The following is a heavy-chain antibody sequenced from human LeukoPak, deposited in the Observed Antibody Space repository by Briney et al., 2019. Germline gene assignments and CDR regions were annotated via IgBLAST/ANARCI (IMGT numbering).Heavy chain of an antibody. V-gene: IGHV3-30*18. CDR1: GFTFSSYG. Sequence: GGSLRPSCAASGFTFSSYGMHWVRQAPGKGLEWVAVISYDGSNKYYADSVKGRFTISRDNSKNTLYLQMNSLRAEDTAVYYCAKGDYDSSGYADYWGQGTLVTVSS. D-gene: IGHD3-22*01. CDR2: ISYDGSNK. CDR3: AKGDYDSSGYADY. J-gene: IGHJ4*02.